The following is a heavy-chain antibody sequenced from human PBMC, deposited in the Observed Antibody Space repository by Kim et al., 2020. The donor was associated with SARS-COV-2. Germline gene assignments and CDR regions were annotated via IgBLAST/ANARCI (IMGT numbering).Heavy chain of an antibody. Sequence: KYSQKFRGRVTITRDTSASTAYMELSSLRSEDTAVYYCARYTGTTSFDYWGQGTLVTVSS. J-gene: IGHJ4*02. CDR3: ARYTGTTSFDY. D-gene: IGHD1-7*01. V-gene: IGHV1-3*01.